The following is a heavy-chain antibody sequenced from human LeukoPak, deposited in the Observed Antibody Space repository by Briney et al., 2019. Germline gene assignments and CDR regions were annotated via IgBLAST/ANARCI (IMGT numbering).Heavy chain of an antibody. CDR2: ISYDGSNK. Sequence: PGRSLRLSCAASGFTFSSYGMHWVRQAPGKGLEWVAVISYDGSNKYYADSVKGRFTISRDNSKNTLYLQMNSLRAEDTAVYYCAKTSHPPNYDILTGYYMASPPDYWGQGTLVTVSS. CDR1: GFTFSSYG. D-gene: IGHD3-9*01. J-gene: IGHJ4*02. CDR3: AKTSHPPNYDILTGYYMASPPDY. V-gene: IGHV3-30*18.